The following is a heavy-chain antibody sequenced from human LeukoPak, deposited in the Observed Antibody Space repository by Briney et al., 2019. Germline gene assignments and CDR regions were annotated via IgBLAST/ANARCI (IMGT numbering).Heavy chain of an antibody. D-gene: IGHD5-18*01. CDR1: GFTFSSYW. Sequence: PGGSLRLSCAAPGFTFSSYWMNWVRQAPGKGLEWVANINQDGSDKYYVDSVKGRFTISRDNAKRSLYLQMNSLRAEDTAVYYCARDLFSYGANQDDFWGQGTLVTVSS. CDR2: INQDGSDK. J-gene: IGHJ4*02. V-gene: IGHV3-7*01. CDR3: ARDLFSYGANQDDF.